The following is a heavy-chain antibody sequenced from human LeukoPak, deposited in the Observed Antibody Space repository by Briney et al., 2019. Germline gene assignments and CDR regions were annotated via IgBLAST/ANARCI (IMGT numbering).Heavy chain of an antibody. CDR3: ARAGGPYSGISNWFDP. Sequence: ASVEVSCKASGYTFTGYYMHWVRQAPGQGLEWMGWINPNSGGTNYAQKLQGRVTMTRDTSISTAYMELSRLRSDDTAVYYCARAGGPYSGISNWFDPWGQGTLVTVSS. CDR2: INPNSGGT. CDR1: GYTFTGYY. V-gene: IGHV1-2*02. D-gene: IGHD1-26*01. J-gene: IGHJ5*02.